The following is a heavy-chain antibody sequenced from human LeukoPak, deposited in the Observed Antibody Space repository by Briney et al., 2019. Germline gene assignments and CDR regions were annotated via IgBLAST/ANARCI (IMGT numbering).Heavy chain of an antibody. V-gene: IGHV4-4*02. Sequence: PSGTLSLTCAVSGGSISNSNWWSWVRQPPGKGLEWIGEIYHSGSTNYNPSLKSRATISVDTSKNQFSLTLSSVTAADTAVYYCARRSSRYFGSRSYRKYYFDYWGQGTLVIVSS. J-gene: IGHJ4*02. CDR1: GGSISNSNW. CDR2: IYHSGST. D-gene: IGHD3-10*01. CDR3: ARRSSRYFGSRSYRKYYFDY.